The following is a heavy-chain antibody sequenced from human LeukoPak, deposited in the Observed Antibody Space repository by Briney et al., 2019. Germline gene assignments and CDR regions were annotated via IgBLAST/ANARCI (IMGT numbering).Heavy chain of an antibody. Sequence: GRSLRPACATCGFTFRSYKRVGLGEARGKGKKRVSAISGSGGSTYYADSVKGWFTISSDNSKNPLYLQMNSLRAEDTAVYYCAKGFRSTTPRGYFDYWGQGTLVTVSS. V-gene: IGHV3-23*01. CDR2: ISGSGGST. CDR3: AKGFRSTTPRGYFDY. CDR1: GFTFRSYK. D-gene: IGHD2-2*01. J-gene: IGHJ4*02.